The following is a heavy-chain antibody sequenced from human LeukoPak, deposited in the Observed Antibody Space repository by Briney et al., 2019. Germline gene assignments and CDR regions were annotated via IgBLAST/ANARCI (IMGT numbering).Heavy chain of an antibody. D-gene: IGHD3-9*01. CDR1: GGTFSSYA. CDR3: AREDDDIDAFDI. Sequence: SVTVSCKASGGTFSSYAISWVRQAPGQGLEWMGGIIPIFGTANYAQKFQGRVPITADESTSTAYMELSSLRSEDTAVYYCAREDDDIDAFDIWGQGTMVTVSS. CDR2: IIPIFGTA. V-gene: IGHV1-69*13. J-gene: IGHJ3*02.